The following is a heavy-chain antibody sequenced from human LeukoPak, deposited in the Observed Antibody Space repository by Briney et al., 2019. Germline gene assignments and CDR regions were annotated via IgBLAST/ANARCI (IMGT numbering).Heavy chain of an antibody. CDR1: GDSISSGNYY. CDR2: FFTSGST. CDR3: ARYCSARSCYDSNWFDP. D-gene: IGHD2-15*01. J-gene: IGHJ5*02. Sequence: SETLSLTCTVSGDSISSGNYYWGWIRQPAGQGLEWIGRFFTSGSTNYNPSFKSRVTISVDTSKNQFSLRLNSVTATDTALYYCARYCSARSCYDSNWFDPWGQGTLVTVSS. V-gene: IGHV4-61*02.